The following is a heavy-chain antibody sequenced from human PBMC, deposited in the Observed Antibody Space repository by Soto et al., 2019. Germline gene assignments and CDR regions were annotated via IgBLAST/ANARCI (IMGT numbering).Heavy chain of an antibody. CDR3: ARHRAVAGTIYRYYYYGMDV. CDR1: GCSFTSYW. Sequence: PGESLKISCKGSGCSFTSYWIGWVRQMPGKGLEWMGIIYPGDSDTRYSPSFQGQVTISADKSISTAYLQWSSLKASDTAMYYCARHRAVAGTIYRYYYYGMDVWGQGTTVTVSS. J-gene: IGHJ6*02. CDR2: IYPGDSDT. D-gene: IGHD6-19*01. V-gene: IGHV5-51*01.